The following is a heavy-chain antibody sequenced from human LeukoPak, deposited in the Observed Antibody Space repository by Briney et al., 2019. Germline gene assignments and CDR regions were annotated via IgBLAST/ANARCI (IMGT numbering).Heavy chain of an antibody. D-gene: IGHD3/OR15-3a*01. CDR3: ARQTGSGLFILP. V-gene: IGHV4-39*01. CDR2: IYYSGNT. CDR1: RVSLSSSNSY. J-gene: IGHJ4*02. Sequence: SETLSLTCTDSRVSLSSSNSYWGWIRQPPGEGLEWIGSIYYSGNTYYNASLKSQLSISIDTSKDQLSLRLTSVTAADAAVYCCARQTGSGLFILPGGQETLGTVSS.